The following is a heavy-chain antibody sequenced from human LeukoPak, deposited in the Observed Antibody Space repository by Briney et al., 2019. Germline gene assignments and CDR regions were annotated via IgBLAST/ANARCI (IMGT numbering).Heavy chain of an antibody. V-gene: IGHV4-34*01. D-gene: IGHD3-10*01. J-gene: IGHJ5*02. Sequence: PSETLSLTCAVSGGSFSGYYWSWFRQPPGKGLEWIGDINHSGSTNYNPSLKSRVTISVDTSKNQFTLQLSSVTAADTAVYYCAGVRRLGITMLRRVISSWGEGTLVTVSS. CDR2: INHSGST. CDR1: GGSFSGYY. CDR3: AGVRRLGITMLRRVISS.